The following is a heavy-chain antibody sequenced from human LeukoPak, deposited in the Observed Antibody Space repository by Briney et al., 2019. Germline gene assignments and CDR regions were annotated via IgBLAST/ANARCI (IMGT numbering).Heavy chain of an antibody. V-gene: IGHV3-30*04. Sequence: GGSLRLSCAASGFTFSSYAMHWVRQAPGKGLEWVAVISYDGSNKYYADSVKGRFTNSRDNSKNTLYLQMNSLRAEDTAVYYCARDRILTSRYGMDVWGQGTTVTVSS. CDR1: GFTFSSYA. J-gene: IGHJ6*02. D-gene: IGHD3-9*01. CDR2: ISYDGSNK. CDR3: ARDRILTSRYGMDV.